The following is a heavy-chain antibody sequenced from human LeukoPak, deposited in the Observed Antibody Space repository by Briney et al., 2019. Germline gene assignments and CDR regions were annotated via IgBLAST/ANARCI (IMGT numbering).Heavy chain of an antibody. Sequence: GGSLRLSCAASGFTFNSYGIHWVRQAPGKGLEWVAVISYGGSNKYYADSVKGRFTISRDNSKNTLYLQMNSLRAEDTALYYCAKDTWQFAPDYYYYMDVWGKGTTVTVSS. CDR3: AKDTWQFAPDYYYYMDV. J-gene: IGHJ6*03. D-gene: IGHD2-21*01. CDR1: GFTFNSYG. V-gene: IGHV3-30*18. CDR2: ISYGGSNK.